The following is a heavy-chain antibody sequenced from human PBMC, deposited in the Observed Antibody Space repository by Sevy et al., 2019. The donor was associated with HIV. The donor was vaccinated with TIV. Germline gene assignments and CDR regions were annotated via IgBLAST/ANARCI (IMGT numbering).Heavy chain of an antibody. CDR2: LSADNGNT. J-gene: IGHJ6*02. V-gene: IGHV1-18*04. Sequence: ASVKVSCKASGYTFSSYGISWVRQAPGQGLEWMGWLSADNGNTNYAQKLQDRVTMTTDTSTSTAYMELRSLRSDDTAVYYCARQWPVHYAMDVWVQGTTVTVSS. CDR1: GYTFSSYG. D-gene: IGHD6-19*01. CDR3: ARQWPVHYAMDV.